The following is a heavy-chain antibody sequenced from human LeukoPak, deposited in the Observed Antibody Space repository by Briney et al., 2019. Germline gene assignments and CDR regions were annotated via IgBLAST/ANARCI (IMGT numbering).Heavy chain of an antibody. D-gene: IGHD2-2*01. Sequence: GESLKISCKGSGYSFTTYWIGWVRQMPGKGLEWMGIIYPGDSDTRYSPSFQGQVTISADQSISTAYLQWSSLKASDTAMYYCVRLLPRSSTIPYYFDYWGQGTLVTVSS. V-gene: IGHV5-51*01. J-gene: IGHJ4*02. CDR2: IYPGDSDT. CDR1: GYSFTTYW. CDR3: VRLLPRSSTIPYYFDY.